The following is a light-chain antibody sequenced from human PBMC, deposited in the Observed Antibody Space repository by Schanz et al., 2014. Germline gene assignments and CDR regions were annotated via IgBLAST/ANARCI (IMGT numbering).Light chain of an antibody. CDR3: AAWDDSLNGGV. J-gene: IGLJ3*02. CDR2: SNN. V-gene: IGLV1-44*01. Sequence: QSVLTQPPSASGTPGQRVTISCSGSSSNIGSNSVNWYQQLPGRAPKLLIYSNNNRPSGVPDRFSGSKSGTSASLAISGLQSEDEAAFYCAAWDDSLNGGVFGGGTKLTVL. CDR1: SSNIGSNS.